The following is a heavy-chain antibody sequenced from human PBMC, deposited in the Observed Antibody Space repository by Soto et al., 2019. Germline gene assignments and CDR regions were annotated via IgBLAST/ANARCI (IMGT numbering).Heavy chain of an antibody. D-gene: IGHD1-26*01. CDR1: GVSIRTSGYY. CDR2: IYHSGIT. Sequence: KTSETLSLTCTVSGVSIRTSGYYWSWIRQHPGKGLEWIGYIYHSGITCYNPSLTSRLTISVDTTKNQFSLKLDSVTAADTAVYHCVRVGGVGATIAFDTWGQGTMVTVSS. CDR3: VRVGGVGATIAFDT. V-gene: IGHV4-31*03. J-gene: IGHJ3*02.